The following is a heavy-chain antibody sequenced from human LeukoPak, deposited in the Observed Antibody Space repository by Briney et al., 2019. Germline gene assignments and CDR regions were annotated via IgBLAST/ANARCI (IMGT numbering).Heavy chain of an antibody. V-gene: IGHV3-33*06. J-gene: IGHJ4*02. D-gene: IGHD3-10*01. Sequence: SLRLSCAASGFTFSSYGMHWVRQAPGKGLEWVAVIWYDGSNKYYADSVKGRFTISRDNSKNTLYLQMNSLRAEDTAVYYCAKPAYYYGSGSYMFDYWGQGTLVTVSS. CDR1: GFTFSSYG. CDR2: IWYDGSNK. CDR3: AKPAYYYGSGSYMFDY.